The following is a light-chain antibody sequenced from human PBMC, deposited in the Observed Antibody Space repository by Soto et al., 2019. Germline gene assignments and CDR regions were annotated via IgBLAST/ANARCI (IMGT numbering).Light chain of an antibody. Sequence: IQLTQSPSSLSASVGDRVTITCRASQGISSYLAWYQQKPGKAPKLLIYAASTLQSGVPSRFSGSGSGTDFTLTISSLQPEDFATYYCQQLNAKLNGYPITFGQGTRLEIK. CDR3: QQLNAKLNGYPIT. CDR2: AAS. CDR1: QGISSY. V-gene: IGKV1-9*01. J-gene: IGKJ5*01.